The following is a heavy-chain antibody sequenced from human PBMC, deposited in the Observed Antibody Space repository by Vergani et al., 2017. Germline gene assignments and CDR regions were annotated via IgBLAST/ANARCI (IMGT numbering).Heavy chain of an antibody. J-gene: IGHJ4*02. CDR1: GFTFSSYA. CDR2: ISYDGSNK. Sequence: QVQLVESGGGVVQPGRSLRLSCAASGFTFSSYAIHWVRQAPGKGLEWVAVISYDGSNKYYADSVKGRFTISRDNSKNTLYLQMNSLRAEDTAVYYCARDRFAAAFDYWGQGTLGTVSS. D-gene: IGHD3-16*01. CDR3: ARDRFAAAFDY. V-gene: IGHV3-30*01.